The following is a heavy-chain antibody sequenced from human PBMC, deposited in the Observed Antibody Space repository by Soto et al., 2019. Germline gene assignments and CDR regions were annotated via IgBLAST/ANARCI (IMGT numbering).Heavy chain of an antibody. CDR1: GFTPSIYA. V-gene: IGHV3-23*01. D-gene: IGHD5-18*01. CDR2: ISGSGTST. J-gene: IGHJ6*02. CDR3: AKEVSGFTAMVLGMDV. Sequence: GGSLRLSCVVSGFTPSIYAMGWVRQAPGKGLEWVSGISGSGTSTYYADSVEGRFTISRDNSKNTLYLQMNSLRAEDTAVYYCAKEVSGFTAMVLGMDVWGQGTTVTVSS.